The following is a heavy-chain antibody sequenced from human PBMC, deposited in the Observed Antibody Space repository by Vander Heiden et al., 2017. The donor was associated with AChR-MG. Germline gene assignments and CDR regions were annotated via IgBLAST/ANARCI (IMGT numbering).Heavy chain of an antibody. J-gene: IGHJ2*01. V-gene: IGHV1-2*02. CDR3: AQNYYDSSGYWYFDL. CDR2: INPNSGGT. Sequence: QVQLVQSGAEVKKPGASVKVSCKASGYTFTGYYMHWVRQAPGQGLEWMGWINPNSGGTNYAQKFQGRVTMTRDTSISTAYMELSRLRSDDTAVYYCAQNYYDSSGYWYFDLWGRGTLVTVSS. D-gene: IGHD3-22*01. CDR1: GYTFTGYY.